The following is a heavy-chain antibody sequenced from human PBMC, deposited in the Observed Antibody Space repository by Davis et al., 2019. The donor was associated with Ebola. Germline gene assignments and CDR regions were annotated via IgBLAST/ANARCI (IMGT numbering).Heavy chain of an antibody. CDR1: GGSFSGYY. V-gene: IGHV4-34*01. D-gene: IGHD2-2*01. J-gene: IGHJ4*02. CDR3: ARLSVTSQGGFDY. Sequence: PSETLSLTCAVYGGSFSGYYWSWIRQPPGKGLEWIGEINHSGSTNYNPSLKSRVTISVDTSKNQFSLKLSSVTAADTAVYYCARLSVTSQGGFDYWGQGTLVTVSS. CDR2: INHSGST.